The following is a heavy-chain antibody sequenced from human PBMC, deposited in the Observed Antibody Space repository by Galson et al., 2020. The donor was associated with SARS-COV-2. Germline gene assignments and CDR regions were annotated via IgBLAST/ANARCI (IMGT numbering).Heavy chain of an antibody. CDR2: IRSKANSYAT. CDR1: GFTFSGSA. CDR3: TRHVDSSGWYNGYYYYGMDV. V-gene: IGHV3-73*01. Sequence: GGSLRLSCAASGFTFSGSAMHWVRQASGKGLEWVGRIRSKANSYATAYAASVKGRFTISRDDSKNTAYLQMNSLKTEDTAVYYCTRHVDSSGWYNGYYYYGMDVWGQGTTVTVSS. J-gene: IGHJ6*02. D-gene: IGHD6-19*01.